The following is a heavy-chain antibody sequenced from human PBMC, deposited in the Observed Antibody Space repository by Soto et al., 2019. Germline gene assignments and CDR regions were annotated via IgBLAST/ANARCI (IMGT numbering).Heavy chain of an antibody. CDR2: IWHDGKNK. CDR3: ARDPGQDEAMDY. J-gene: IGHJ4*02. Sequence: QVQVVESGGGVVQPGKSLRLSCAASGFAFSDFGMHCVRQAPAKGLEWVAVIWHDGKNKDYADYAKGRFTISRDNSRNILYLEMNSLRVEDTAVYYCARDPGQDEAMDYWGQGTLVTVSS. V-gene: IGHV3-33*01. CDR1: GFAFSDFG.